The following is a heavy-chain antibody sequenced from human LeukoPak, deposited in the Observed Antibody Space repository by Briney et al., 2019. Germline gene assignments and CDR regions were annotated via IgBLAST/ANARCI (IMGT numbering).Heavy chain of an antibody. CDR2: ISSSGNTI. D-gene: IGHD2-8*01. CDR3: AREGVDIVLIFG. Sequence: GGSLRLSCAASGFTFSSYEMNWVRQAPGKGLEWDSYISSSGNTIYYADSVKGRFTISRDNAKNSLYLQMNSLRAEDTAVYYCAREGVDIVLIFGWGQGTLVTVSS. J-gene: IGHJ4*02. CDR1: GFTFSSYE. V-gene: IGHV3-48*03.